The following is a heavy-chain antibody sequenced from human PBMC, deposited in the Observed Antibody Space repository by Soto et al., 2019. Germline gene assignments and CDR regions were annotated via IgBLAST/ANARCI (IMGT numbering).Heavy chain of an antibody. CDR2: IYHSGYT. J-gene: IGHJ6*02. CDR1: GGSISSGGYS. Sequence: QLQLQESGSGLVKPSQTLSLTCAVSGGSISSGGYSWSWIRQPPGKGLEWIGYIYHSGYTYYNPSLKSRVTISVDRSKNQFFLKLSSVTAADTAVYYCARAHYGDYGYGMDVWGQGTTVTVSS. V-gene: IGHV4-30-2*01. CDR3: ARAHYGDYGYGMDV. D-gene: IGHD4-17*01.